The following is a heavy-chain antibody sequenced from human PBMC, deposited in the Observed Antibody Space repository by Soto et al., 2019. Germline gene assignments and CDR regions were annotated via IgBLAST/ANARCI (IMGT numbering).Heavy chain of an antibody. CDR1: GFTFSNAW. CDR3: STDLIVVVVTAT. Sequence: PGGSLRLSCAASGFTFSNAWMNWVRQAPGKGLEWVGRIKSKTDGGTTDYAAPVKGRFTISRDDSKNTLYLQMNSLKTEDTAVYYCSTDLIVVVVTATRGPGTLVTVSS. J-gene: IGHJ4*02. CDR2: IKSKTDGGTT. D-gene: IGHD2-15*01. V-gene: IGHV3-15*07.